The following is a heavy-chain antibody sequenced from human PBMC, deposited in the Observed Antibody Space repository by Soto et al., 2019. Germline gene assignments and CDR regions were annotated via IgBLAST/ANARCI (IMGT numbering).Heavy chain of an antibody. CDR3: ARSGDNYNRLDY. CDR1: GYTFSDYY. D-gene: IGHD1-1*01. Sequence: ASVKVSCKAGGYTFSDYYIQWVRQAPGQGLEYMGWIXPKXXGXAXXXKXXGRVTMTRDTSVNLAYLLYLQMNSLRAEDTAVYYCARSGDNYNRLDYWGQGTPVTVSS. J-gene: IGHJ4*02. V-gene: IGHV1-2*02. CDR2: IXPKXXGX.